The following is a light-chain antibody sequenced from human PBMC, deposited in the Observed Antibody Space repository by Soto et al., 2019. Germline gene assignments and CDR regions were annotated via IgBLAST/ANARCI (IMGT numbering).Light chain of an antibody. CDR3: AGWDDSLNGVV. V-gene: IGLV1-44*01. CDR2: NNN. CDR1: SSNIRTNT. J-gene: IGLJ2*01. Sequence: SVLTQPPSASGTPGQRVTISCSGSSSNIRTNTVNWYRHLPGTAPKLLIYNNNQRASGVPDRFSGSKSGTSAALAISGLQSEDEADYYCAGWDDSLNGVVFGGGTQLTVL.